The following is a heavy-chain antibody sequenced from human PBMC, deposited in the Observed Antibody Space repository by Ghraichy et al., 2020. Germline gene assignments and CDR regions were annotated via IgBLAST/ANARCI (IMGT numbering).Heavy chain of an antibody. CDR2: ISGSGGST. CDR3: AGLYDFWSGYSPDY. V-gene: IGHV3-23*01. D-gene: IGHD3-3*01. Sequence: GESLNISCAASGFTFSSYAMSWVRQAPGKGLEWVSAISGSGGSTYYADSVKGRFTISRDNSKNTLYLQMNSLRAEDTAVYYCAGLYDFWSGYSPDYWGQGTLVTVSS. J-gene: IGHJ4*02. CDR1: GFTFSSYA.